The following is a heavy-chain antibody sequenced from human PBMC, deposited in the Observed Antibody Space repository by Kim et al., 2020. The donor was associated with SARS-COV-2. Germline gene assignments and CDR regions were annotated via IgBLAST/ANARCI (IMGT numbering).Heavy chain of an antibody. Sequence: DTVKGRCTISRDNSKHTLYLQMNSLRAEDTAVYYCAKGRVRGVIITPFDYWGQGTLVTVSS. D-gene: IGHD3-10*01. V-gene: IGHV3-23*03. J-gene: IGHJ4*02. CDR3: AKGRVRGVIITPFDY.